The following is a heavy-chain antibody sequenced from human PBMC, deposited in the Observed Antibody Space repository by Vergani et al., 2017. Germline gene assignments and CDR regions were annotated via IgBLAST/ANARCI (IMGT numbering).Heavy chain of an antibody. V-gene: IGHV3-30*18. Sequence: QVQLVESGGGVVQPGRSLRLSCAASGFTFSSYGMHWVRQAPGKGLEWVAVISYDGSNKYYADSVKGRFTISRDNSKNTLYLQMNSLRAEDTAVYSCAKDGYSNYYYYGMDVWGQGTTVTVSS. J-gene: IGHJ6*02. CDR1: GFTFSSYG. D-gene: IGHD4-11*01. CDR2: ISYDGSNK. CDR3: AKDGYSNYYYYGMDV.